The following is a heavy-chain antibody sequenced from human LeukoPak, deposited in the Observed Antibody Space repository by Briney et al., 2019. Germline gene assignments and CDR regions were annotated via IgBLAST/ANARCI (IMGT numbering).Heavy chain of an antibody. Sequence: SQTLSLTCAISGDSVSSNSAAWTWIRQSPSRGLEWLGRTYYRSKWYNDYAVSVKSRITVNPDTSKNQFSLQLNSVTPADTAVYYCTRARDAFTRKSVFDIWGQGTMVTVSS. D-gene: IGHD3-16*01. J-gene: IGHJ3*02. CDR3: TRARDAFTRKSVFDI. CDR2: TYYRSKWYN. CDR1: GDSVSSNSAA. V-gene: IGHV6-1*01.